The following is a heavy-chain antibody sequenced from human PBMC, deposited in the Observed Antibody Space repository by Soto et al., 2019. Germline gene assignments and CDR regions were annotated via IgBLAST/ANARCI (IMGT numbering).Heavy chain of an antibody. Sequence: EVLLLDSGGGLVQPGGSLSLSCAASGFTFSNYAMTWVRQAPGKGLEWVSTINNSGGSTYYADSVKGRFTISRDNSKNTLYVQVNSLRAEDTAVYYCAKDRLGRGVDSWGHGTLVTFSS. D-gene: IGHD3-10*01. V-gene: IGHV3-23*01. CDR1: GFTFSNYA. CDR2: INNSGGST. CDR3: AKDRLGRGVDS. J-gene: IGHJ5*01.